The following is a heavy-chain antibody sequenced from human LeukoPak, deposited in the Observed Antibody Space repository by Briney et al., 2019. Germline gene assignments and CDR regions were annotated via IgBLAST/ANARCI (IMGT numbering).Heavy chain of an antibody. V-gene: IGHV3-64*01. J-gene: IGHJ4*02. Sequence: PGGSLRLSCAASGFTFSSYAMHWVRQAPGKGLEYVSAISSNGGSTYYANSVKGRFTISRDNSKNTLYLQMGSLRAEDMAVYYCARVHGAYPFDYWGQGTLVTVSS. CDR3: ARVHGAYPFDY. CDR1: GFTFSSYA. D-gene: IGHD4/OR15-4a*01. CDR2: ISSNGGST.